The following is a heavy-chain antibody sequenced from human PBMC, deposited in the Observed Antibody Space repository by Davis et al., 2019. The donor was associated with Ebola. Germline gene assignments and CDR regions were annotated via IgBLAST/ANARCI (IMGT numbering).Heavy chain of an antibody. J-gene: IGHJ4*02. V-gene: IGHV3-33*01. D-gene: IGHD5-24*01. CDR1: GFTFSSYG. CDR2: IWYDGSNK. Sequence: GESLKISCAASGFTFSSYGMHWVRQAPGKGLEWVAVIWYDGSNKYYADSVKGRFTISRDNSKNTLYLQMNSLRAEDTAVYYFARESPRDGYNFRYYFDYWGQGTLVTVAS. CDR3: ARESPRDGYNFRYYFDY.